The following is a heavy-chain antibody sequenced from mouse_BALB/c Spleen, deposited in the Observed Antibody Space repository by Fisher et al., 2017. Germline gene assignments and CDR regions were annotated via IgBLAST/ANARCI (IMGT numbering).Heavy chain of an antibody. V-gene: IGHV5-12-2*01. J-gene: IGHJ4*01. CDR3: ARHGLYAMDY. Sequence: RFTISRDNAKNNLYLQMSSLKSEDTAMYYCARHGLYAMDYWGQGTSVTVSS.